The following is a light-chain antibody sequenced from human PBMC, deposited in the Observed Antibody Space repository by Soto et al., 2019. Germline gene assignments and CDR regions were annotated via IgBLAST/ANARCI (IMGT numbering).Light chain of an antibody. CDR3: CSYAGGYTYV. J-gene: IGLJ1*01. CDR2: DVS. V-gene: IGLV2-11*01. CDR1: SSDVGNYNF. Sequence: QSALTQPRSVSGSPGQSVTISCTGTSSDVGNYNFVSWYQQHPGKAPKLMIYDVSERPSGVPDRFSASKSGNTASLTISGLQADDDADYYCCSYAGGYTYVFGTGTKVTVL.